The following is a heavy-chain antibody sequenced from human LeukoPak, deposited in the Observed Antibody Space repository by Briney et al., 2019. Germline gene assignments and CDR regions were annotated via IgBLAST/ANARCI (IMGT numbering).Heavy chain of an antibody. J-gene: IGHJ4*02. CDR1: GFTFSSYA. D-gene: IGHD3-9*01. V-gene: IGHV3-23*01. CDR3: AKDLNILTGYPYYFDY. CDR2: ISGSGGST. Sequence: GGSLRLSCAASGFTFSSYAMSWVHQAPGKGLEWVSAISGSGGSTYYADSVKGRFTISRDNSKNTLYLQMNSLRAEDTAVYYCAKDLNILTGYPYYFDYWGQGTLVTVSS.